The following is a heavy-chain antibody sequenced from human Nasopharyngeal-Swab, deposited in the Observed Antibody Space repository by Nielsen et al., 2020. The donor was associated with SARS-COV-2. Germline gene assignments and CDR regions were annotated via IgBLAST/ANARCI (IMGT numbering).Heavy chain of an antibody. Sequence: SVQVSCKASGGTLSSYAISWVRQAPAQGLEWMGRIIPILGIANYAQKVQGRVTATADKSPSTAYMELSSLRSEDTAVYYCARGGYCSGGSCYSHYYYGMDVWGQGTTVTVSS. CDR3: ARGGYCSGGSCYSHYYYGMDV. CDR2: IIPILGIA. V-gene: IGHV1-69*04. J-gene: IGHJ6*02. CDR1: GGTLSSYA. D-gene: IGHD2-15*01.